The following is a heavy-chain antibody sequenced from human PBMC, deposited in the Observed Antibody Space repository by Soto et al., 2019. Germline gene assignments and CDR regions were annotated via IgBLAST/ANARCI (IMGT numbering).Heavy chain of an antibody. D-gene: IGHD2-15*01. J-gene: IGHJ3*02. CDR3: ARARTLYCSGGCCYAFDI. CDR2: IYSGGSA. V-gene: IGHV3-53*01. CDR1: GFTVSSNY. Sequence: GGSLRLSCAASGFTVSSNYMSWVRQAPGKGLEWVSVIYSGGSAYYADSGKGRFTISRDNSKNTLYLQMNSLRTEDKAVYYCARARTLYCSGGCCYAFDIWGQGTMVTVSS.